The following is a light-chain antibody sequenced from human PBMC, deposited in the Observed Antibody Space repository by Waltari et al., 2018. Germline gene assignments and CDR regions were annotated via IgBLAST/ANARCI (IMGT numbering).Light chain of an antibody. CDR1: QSVLSSSNNKNY. CDR2: WAS. V-gene: IGKV4-1*01. J-gene: IGKJ4*01. CDR3: QQYYSTPVT. Sequence: DIVMTQSPDSLAVSLGERAPINCQSSQSVLSSSNNKNYLAWYQQKPGQPPKLVIYWASTRESGVPDRFSGSGSGTDFTLTISSLQAEDVAVYYCQQYYSTPVTFGGGTKLEI.